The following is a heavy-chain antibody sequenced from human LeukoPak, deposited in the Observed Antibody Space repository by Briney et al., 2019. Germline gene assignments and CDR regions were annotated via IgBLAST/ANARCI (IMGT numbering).Heavy chain of an antibody. CDR3: SRTVVVVLGASDYFDY. CDR1: GFTFSSYW. J-gene: IGHJ4*02. V-gene: IGHV3-7*03. Sequence: PGGSLRLSCAASGFTFSSYWMTWVRQAPGKGLEWVANMRKDGGVKYYVDSAKGRFTISRDNAKSSLYLQMNSLRVEDTAMYFCSRTVVVVLGASDYFDYWGQGTLVTVSS. CDR2: MRKDGGVK. D-gene: IGHD2-2*01.